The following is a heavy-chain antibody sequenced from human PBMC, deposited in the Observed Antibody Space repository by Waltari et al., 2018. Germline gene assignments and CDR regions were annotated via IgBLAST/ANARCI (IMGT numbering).Heavy chain of an antibody. D-gene: IGHD4-17*01. Sequence: QVQLVQSGAEVKKPGASVKVSCKASGYTFTSYDINWVRQATGQGLEWMGWMNPNSGNTGYAQKFQGRFTISRDNAKNSLYLQMYSLGAEDTAVYYCAREEGSVTTNAFDYWGQGTLVIVSS. V-gene: IGHV1-8*01. J-gene: IGHJ4*02. CDR3: AREEGSVTTNAFDY. CDR1: GYTFTSYD. CDR2: MNPNSGNT.